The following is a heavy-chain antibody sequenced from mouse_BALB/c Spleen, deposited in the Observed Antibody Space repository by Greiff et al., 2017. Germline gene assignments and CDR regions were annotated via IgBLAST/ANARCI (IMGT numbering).Heavy chain of an antibody. CDR1: GYTFSSYW. CDR2: ILPGSGST. J-gene: IGHJ3*01. D-gene: IGHD2-14*01. CDR3: ARYYRYAWFAY. V-gene: IGHV1-9*01. Sequence: VQLQQSGAELMKPGASVKISCKATGYTFSSYWIEWVKQRPGHGLEWIGEILPGSGSTNYNEKFKCKATFTADTSSNTAYMQLSSLTSEDSAVYYCARYYRYAWFAYWGQGTLVTVSA.